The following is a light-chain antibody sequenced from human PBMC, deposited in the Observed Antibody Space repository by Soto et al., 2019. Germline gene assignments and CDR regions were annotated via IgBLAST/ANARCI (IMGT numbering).Light chain of an antibody. V-gene: IGLV1-47*02. CDR2: GNT. J-gene: IGLJ1*01. Sequence: QSVLSQPPSASGTPGQRVTISCSGSSSNIGRNYIYWYQQLPGTAPKLLIYGNTQRPSGVPDRFSGSKSGTSVSLAISGLRSEDEADYYCAAWDDSLSGYVFGTGTKLTVL. CDR3: AAWDDSLSGYV. CDR1: SSNIGRNY.